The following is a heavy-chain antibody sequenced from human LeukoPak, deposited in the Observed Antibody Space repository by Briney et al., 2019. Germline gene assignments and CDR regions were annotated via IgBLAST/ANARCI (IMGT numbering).Heavy chain of an antibody. D-gene: IGHD6-19*01. CDR3: ASASAVAGPSFDY. CDR1: GYTFTSYD. Sequence: EASVKVSCKASGYTFTSYDINWVRQATGQGLEWMGLMNPNSGNTGYAQKFQGRVTMTRNTSISTAYMELSSLRSEDTAVYYCASASAVAGPSFDYWGQGTLVTVSS. CDR2: MNPNSGNT. J-gene: IGHJ4*02. V-gene: IGHV1-8*01.